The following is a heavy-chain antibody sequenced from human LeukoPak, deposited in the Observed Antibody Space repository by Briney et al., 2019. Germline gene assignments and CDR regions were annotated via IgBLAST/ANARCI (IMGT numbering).Heavy chain of an antibody. D-gene: IGHD1-26*01. Sequence: SETLSLTCSVSGGSIGGYSWTWVRQPPGKRLEYIGYISYTGITYYNPSLMSRVTISVDTSKNQFSLKLSSVTAADTAVYYCARHERGGSYSRGYFDYWGQGTLVTVSS. V-gene: IGHV4-59*08. CDR1: GGSIGGYS. CDR3: ARHERGGSYSRGYFDY. CDR2: ISYTGIT. J-gene: IGHJ4*02.